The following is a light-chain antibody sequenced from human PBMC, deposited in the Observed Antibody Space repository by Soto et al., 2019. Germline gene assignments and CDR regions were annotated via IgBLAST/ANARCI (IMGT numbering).Light chain of an antibody. CDR3: QQSYNTPLT. J-gene: IGKJ4*01. CDR1: RGFLYSSNSKNY. V-gene: IGKV4-1*01. CDR2: WAS. Sequence: DIEITHSPDSLSLYLREMASINCKSNRGFLYSSNSKNYLAWYQQKPGQPPKLLIYWASTRESGVPDRFSGSGSGTDFTLTISSLQAEDVAVYYCQQSYNTPLTFGGGTKVDIK.